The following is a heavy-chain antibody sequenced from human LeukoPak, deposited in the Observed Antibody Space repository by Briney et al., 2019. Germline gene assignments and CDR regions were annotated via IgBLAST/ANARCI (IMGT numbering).Heavy chain of an antibody. D-gene: IGHD1-26*01. CDR1: GDSISSSSYY. V-gene: IGHV4-39*01. J-gene: IGHJ3*02. CDR3: ARYASGSYRIAAFDI. Sequence: PSETLSLTCTVSGDSISSSSYYWGWIRQPPGKGLEWIGSIYYSGSTYYNPSLKSRVTISVDTSKNQFSLKLSSVTAADTAVYYCARYASGSYRIAAFDIWGQGTMVTVSS. CDR2: IYYSGST.